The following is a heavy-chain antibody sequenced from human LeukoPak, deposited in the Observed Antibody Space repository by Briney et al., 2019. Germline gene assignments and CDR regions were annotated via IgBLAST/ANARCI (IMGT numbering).Heavy chain of an antibody. CDR3: SAMIVVDPVDY. D-gene: IGHD3-22*01. J-gene: IGHJ4*02. CDR2: ISSSGSTI. V-gene: IGHV3-11*04. Sequence: GGSLRLSCAASGFTFSDYYMSWIRQAPGKGLEWVSYISSSGSTIYYADSVKGRFTISRDNAKNSLYLQMNSLRAEDTAVYYCSAMIVVDPVDYWGQGTLVTVSS. CDR1: GFTFSDYY.